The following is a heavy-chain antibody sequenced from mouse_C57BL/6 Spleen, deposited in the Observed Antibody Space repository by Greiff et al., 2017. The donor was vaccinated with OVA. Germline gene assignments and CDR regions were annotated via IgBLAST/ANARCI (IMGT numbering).Heavy chain of an antibody. CDR1: GYSITSGYY. CDR3: ARGGVYDYDPYYAMDY. CDR2: ISYDGSN. V-gene: IGHV3-6*01. Sequence: EVKLMESGPGLVKPSQSLSLTCSVTGYSITSGYYWNWIRQFPGNKLEWMGYISYDGSNNYNPSLKNRISITRDTSKNQFFLKLNSVTTEDTATYYCARGGVYDYDPYYAMDYWGQGTSVTVSS. D-gene: IGHD2-4*01. J-gene: IGHJ4*01.